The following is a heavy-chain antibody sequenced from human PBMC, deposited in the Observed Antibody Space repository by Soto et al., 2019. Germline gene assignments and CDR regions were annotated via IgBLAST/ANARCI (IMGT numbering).Heavy chain of an antibody. Sequence: EVQLVESGGGLIQPGGSLRLSCEVSGFSVSGNYMIWFRQAPGKGLDWVSVIYSGGSRYYADSVRGRFTISRDESQNTLYLQMNNLRAEDTAVYYCARSMMVRGVLFDLWGRGSLVSVSS. D-gene: IGHD3-10*01. CDR2: IYSGGSR. J-gene: IGHJ4*02. CDR1: GFSVSGNY. CDR3: ARSMMVRGVLFDL. V-gene: IGHV3-53*01.